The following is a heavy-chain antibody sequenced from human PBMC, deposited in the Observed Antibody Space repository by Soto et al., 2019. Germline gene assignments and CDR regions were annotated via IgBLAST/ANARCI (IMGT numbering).Heavy chain of an antibody. CDR1: GFSLSTSGVG. CDR2: IYWDDDK. V-gene: IGHV2-5*02. J-gene: IGHJ4*02. Sequence: QITLKESGPTLVKPTQTLTLTCTFSGFSLSTSGVGVGWIRQPPGKALEWLALIYWDDDKRYSPSLKSRLTITKDTSKNQVDLTMTNMDPVDTATYYCAHTSDFYDSSGYAYDYWGQGTLVTVSS. D-gene: IGHD3-22*01. CDR3: AHTSDFYDSSGYAYDY.